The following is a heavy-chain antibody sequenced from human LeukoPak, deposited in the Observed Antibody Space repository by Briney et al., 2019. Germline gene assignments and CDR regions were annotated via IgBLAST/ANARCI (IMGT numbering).Heavy chain of an antibody. CDR3: ARFPRIAVACPD. J-gene: IGHJ4*02. CDR2: INSDGSST. Sequence: GGSLRLSCAASGFTFSSYWMHWVRQAPGKGLVWVSRINSDGSSTSYADSVKGRFTISRDNAKNTLYLQMNSLRAEDTAVYYCARFPRIAVACPDWGQGTLVTVSS. D-gene: IGHD6-19*01. CDR1: GFTFSSYW. V-gene: IGHV3-74*01.